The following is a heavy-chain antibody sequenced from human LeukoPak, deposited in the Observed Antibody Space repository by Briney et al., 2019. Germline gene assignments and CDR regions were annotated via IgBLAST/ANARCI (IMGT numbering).Heavy chain of an antibody. D-gene: IGHD6-13*01. CDR1: GFTFSSYA. Sequence: GGSLRLSCAASGFTFSSYAMHWVRQAPGKGLEWVAVISYDGSNKYYADSVKGRFTISRDNSKNTLYLQMNSLRAEDTAVYYCARDAGYSSSYGYFDYWGQGTLVTVSS. CDR2: ISYDGSNK. V-gene: IGHV3-30*14. CDR3: ARDAGYSSSYGYFDY. J-gene: IGHJ4*02.